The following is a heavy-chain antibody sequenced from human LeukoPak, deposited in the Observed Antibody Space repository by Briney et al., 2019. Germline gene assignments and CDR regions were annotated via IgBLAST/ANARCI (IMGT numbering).Heavy chain of an antibody. V-gene: IGHV3-53*01. CDR3: ARDLAAAGYFDY. CDR1: GFTVSSNY. Sequence: GSLRLSYAVSGFTVSSNYMSWVRLAPGKGLEWVSVIYSDGSTYYADSVKGRFTISRDNSKNTLYLQMNSLRAEDTAVYYCARDLAAAGYFDYWGQGILVSVSS. CDR2: IYSDGST. D-gene: IGHD6-13*01. J-gene: IGHJ4*02.